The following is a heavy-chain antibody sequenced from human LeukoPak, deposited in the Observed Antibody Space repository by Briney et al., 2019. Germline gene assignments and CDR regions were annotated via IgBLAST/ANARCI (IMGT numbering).Heavy chain of an antibody. CDR2: IYPGDSDT. CDR3: AKMNDYGDFYFDY. D-gene: IGHD4-17*01. CDR1: GYSFTSYW. J-gene: IGHJ4*02. V-gene: IGHV5-51*01. Sequence: GESLKISCKGSGYSFTSYWIGWVRQMPGKGLEWMGIIYPGDSDTRYSPSFQGQGTISADKSISTAYLQWSSLKASDTAMYYCAKMNDYGDFYFDYWGQGTLVTVSS.